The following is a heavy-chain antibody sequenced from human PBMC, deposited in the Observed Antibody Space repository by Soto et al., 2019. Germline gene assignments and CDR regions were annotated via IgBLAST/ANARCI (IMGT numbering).Heavy chain of an antibody. Sequence: PGESLKISFKGSEYSFTSYLIGWVRQMPGKGLEWMGIIYPGDSDTRYSPSFQGQVTISADKSISTAYLQWSSLKASDTAMYYCARRENSRRWNDAFDIWGQGTMVTVSS. CDR3: ARRENSRRWNDAFDI. D-gene: IGHD6-13*01. J-gene: IGHJ3*02. CDR2: IYPGDSDT. V-gene: IGHV5-51*01. CDR1: EYSFTSYL.